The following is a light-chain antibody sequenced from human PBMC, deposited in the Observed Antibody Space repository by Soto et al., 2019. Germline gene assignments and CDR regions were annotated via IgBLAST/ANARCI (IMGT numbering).Light chain of an antibody. V-gene: IGKV3-20*01. Sequence: EIVLTQSPGTLSLSPGERATLSCRASQSVSSNLAWYQQKPGQAPRLLIYGASNRATGIPDRFSGSGSGTDFTLTISRLEPEDFALYYCQQYGGSPITFGQGTRLENK. J-gene: IGKJ5*01. CDR3: QQYGGSPIT. CDR2: GAS. CDR1: QSVSSN.